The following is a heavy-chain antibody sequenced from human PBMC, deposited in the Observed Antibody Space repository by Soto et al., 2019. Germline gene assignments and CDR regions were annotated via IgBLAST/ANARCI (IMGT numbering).Heavy chain of an antibody. CDR3: ASSEYGEHALLYYYYGMDV. CDR1: GYTFTSYG. V-gene: IGHV1-18*01. D-gene: IGHD4-17*01. J-gene: IGHJ6*02. CDR2: ISAYNGNT. Sequence: ASVKVSCKASGYTFTSYGISWVRQAPGQGLEWMGWISAYNGNTNYAQKLQGRVTMTTDTSTSTAYMELRSLRSDDTAVYYCASSEYGEHALLYYYYGMDVWGQGTTVTVSS.